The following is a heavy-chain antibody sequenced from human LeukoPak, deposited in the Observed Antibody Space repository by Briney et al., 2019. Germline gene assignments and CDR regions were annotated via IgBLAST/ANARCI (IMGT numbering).Heavy chain of an antibody. V-gene: IGHV3-23*01. CDR1: GFTFSSYA. CDR2: ISGSGGST. D-gene: IGHD5-24*01. Sequence: GGSLRPSCAASGFTFSSYAMSWVRQAPGKGLEWVSTISGSGGSTYYADSVKGRFTISRDNSKNTLYLQMNSLRAEDTAVYYCAKDTDGYNYILDYWGQGTLVTVSS. J-gene: IGHJ4*02. CDR3: AKDTDGYNYILDY.